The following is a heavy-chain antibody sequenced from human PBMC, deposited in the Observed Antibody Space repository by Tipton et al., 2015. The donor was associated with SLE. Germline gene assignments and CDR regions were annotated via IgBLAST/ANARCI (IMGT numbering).Heavy chain of an antibody. CDR2: IWYDGSNK. CDR3: ARALSTVGSLDL. D-gene: IGHD4-23*01. Sequence: SLRLSCAASEFTFSSYGMHWVRQAPGKGLEWVATIWYDGSNKFYADSLKGRFTISRDNSKNTLFLQMNSLRPEDTAVYYCARALSTVGSLDLWGRDTLVTASS. CDR1: EFTFSSYG. V-gene: IGHV3-33*08. J-gene: IGHJ2*01.